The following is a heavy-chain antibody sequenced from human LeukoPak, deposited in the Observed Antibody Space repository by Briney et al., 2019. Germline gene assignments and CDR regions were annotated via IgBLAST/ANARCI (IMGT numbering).Heavy chain of an antibody. Sequence: GGSLRLSCAASGFTFSSYSMNWVRQAPGKGLEWVSSISSSSSYVYYADSVKGRFTISRDNAKNSLYLQMNSLRAEDTAVYYCARDLYVLRSLEWSNPSPFFDYWGQGTLVTVSS. CDR2: ISSSSSYV. V-gene: IGHV3-21*01. D-gene: IGHD3-3*01. J-gene: IGHJ4*02. CDR1: GFTFSSYS. CDR3: ARDLYVLRSLEWSNPSPFFDY.